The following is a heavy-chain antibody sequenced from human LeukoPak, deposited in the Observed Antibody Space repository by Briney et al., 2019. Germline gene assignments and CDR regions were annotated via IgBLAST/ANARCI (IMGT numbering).Heavy chain of an antibody. Sequence: PSETLSLTCTVSGGSISGFSWSWIRQPPGKGLEWIGYIYYSGGTDYNPSLKSRVTMSVDMSKNQFSLKLISMTAADTAVYYCARKSTSSWSFDYWGQGTLVTVSS. CDR1: GGSISGFS. D-gene: IGHD6-13*01. V-gene: IGHV4-59*08. J-gene: IGHJ4*02. CDR3: ARKSTSSWSFDY. CDR2: IYYSGGT.